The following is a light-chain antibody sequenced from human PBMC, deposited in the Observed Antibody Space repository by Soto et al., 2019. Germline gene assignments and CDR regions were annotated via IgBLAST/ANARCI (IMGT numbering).Light chain of an antibody. CDR3: SSFTNSTTLV. CDR2: DVS. CDR1: NSDVGAYHY. J-gene: IGLJ3*02. Sequence: QSALTQPASVSGSPGQSITISCAGSNSDVGAYHYVSWYQQHPGKAPKLIIFDVSNRHSGVSDRFSASKSGNTASLTISGLQAEDEADYYCSSFTNSTTLVFAGGTKLTVL. V-gene: IGLV2-14*03.